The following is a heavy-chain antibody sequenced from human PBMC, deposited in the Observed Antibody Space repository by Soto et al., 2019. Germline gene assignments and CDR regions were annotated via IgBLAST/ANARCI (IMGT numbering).Heavy chain of an antibody. J-gene: IGHJ4*02. V-gene: IGHV3-23*01. D-gene: IGHD1-26*01. CDR1: GFSFSSYT. CDR3: AKESGSFYYFDY. CDR2: ISGSGGST. Sequence: GGSLRLSCAASGFSFSSYTMSWVRQAPGKGLEWVSAISGSGGSTYYADSVKGRFTISRDNSKNTLYLQMNSLRAEDTAVYYCAKESGSFYYFDYWGQGTLVNVSS.